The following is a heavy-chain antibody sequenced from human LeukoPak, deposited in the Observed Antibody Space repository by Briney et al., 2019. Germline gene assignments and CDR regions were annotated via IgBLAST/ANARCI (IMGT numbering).Heavy chain of an antibody. V-gene: IGHV4-59*12. Sequence: SETLSLTCTVSGDSMKNYYWIWVRQSPGRGLECIGYIYYSGSTYYNPSLKSRVTMSVDTSKKQFSLKLSSVTAADTAVYYCARAGYCSSASCQWVPLVWGQGTTVTVSS. D-gene: IGHD2-2*03. J-gene: IGHJ6*02. CDR3: ARAGYCSSASCQWVPLV. CDR2: IYYSGST. CDR1: GDSMKNYY.